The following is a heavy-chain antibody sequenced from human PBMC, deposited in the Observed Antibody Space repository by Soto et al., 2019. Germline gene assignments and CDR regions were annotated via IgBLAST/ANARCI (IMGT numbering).Heavy chain of an antibody. D-gene: IGHD6-13*01. CDR2: IYYGGTT. Sequence: ALVTLCVTRTVAGGSISSYYWSLIRKPPGKGLEWVGYIYYGGTTSYNPSLKSRVTISVDTSKNQFSLKLSSVTAADTAVYYCARSSGYSSSRFDYWSQGILVTVS. CDR1: GGSISSYY. V-gene: IGHV4-59*01. J-gene: IGHJ4*02. CDR3: ARSSGYSSSRFDY.